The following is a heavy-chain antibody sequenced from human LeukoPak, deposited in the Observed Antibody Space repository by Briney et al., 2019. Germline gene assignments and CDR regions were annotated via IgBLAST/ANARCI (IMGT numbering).Heavy chain of an antibody. CDR2: ISSNGGST. CDR1: GFTFSRYA. CDR3: VKDSSSGSYFDY. V-gene: IGHV3-64D*06. D-gene: IGHD3-10*01. Sequence: GGSLRLSCPASGFTFSRYAMHWVRQAPGKGLEYVSAISSNGGSTYYADSVKGRFTISRDNSRNTLHLQMSSLKVEDTAVYYCVKDSSSGSYFDYWGQGTLVTVSS. J-gene: IGHJ4*02.